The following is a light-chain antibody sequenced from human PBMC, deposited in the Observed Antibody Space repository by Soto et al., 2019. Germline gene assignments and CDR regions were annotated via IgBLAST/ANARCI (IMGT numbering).Light chain of an antibody. CDR1: SSNIGSNY. Sequence: QSVLTQPPSASGTPGQRVTISCSGSSSNIGSNYVYWYQRLPGTAPKLLIYRNNQRPSGVPDRLSGSKSGTSASLAISGLRSEDEADYYCAAWDDSLSGLYVFGTGTKLTVL. CDR3: AAWDDSLSGLYV. V-gene: IGLV1-47*01. CDR2: RNN. J-gene: IGLJ1*01.